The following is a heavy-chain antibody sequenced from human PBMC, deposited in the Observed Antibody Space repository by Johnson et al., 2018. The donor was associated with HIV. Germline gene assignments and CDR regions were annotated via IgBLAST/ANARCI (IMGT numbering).Heavy chain of an antibody. Sequence: VQLVESGGGLVQPGGSLRLSCAASGFTFSRYWMNWVRRAPGKGLVWVSRINSDGSTTSYADSVKGRFTISRDNSKNTMYLQMNSLRGEDTAVYYCAKDRRSFYGGEAADVFDIWGQGTMVTVSS. CDR1: GFTFSRYW. CDR3: AKDRRSFYGGEAADVFDI. D-gene: IGHD4-23*01. CDR2: INSDGSTT. V-gene: IGHV3-74*01. J-gene: IGHJ3*02.